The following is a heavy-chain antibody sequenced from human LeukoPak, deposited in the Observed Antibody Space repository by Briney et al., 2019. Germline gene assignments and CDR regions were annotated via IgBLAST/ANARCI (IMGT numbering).Heavy chain of an antibody. CDR1: GYTFTTYG. CDR2: ISAYNGNT. V-gene: IGHV1-18*04. CDR3: ATRGKGNWFDP. D-gene: IGHD3-16*01. Sequence: GASVSVSCKASGYTFTTYGISWVRQAPGQGLEWMGWISAYNGNTNYAQKLQGRVTITTGTSTSTAYMELRSLRSDDTAVYYCATRGKGNWFDPWGQGTLVTVSS. J-gene: IGHJ5*02.